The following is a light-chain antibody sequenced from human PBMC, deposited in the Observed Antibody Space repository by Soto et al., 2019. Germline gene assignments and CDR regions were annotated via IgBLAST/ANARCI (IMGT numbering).Light chain of an antibody. CDR2: EDN. CDR1: SSNIGKNY. V-gene: IGLV1-51*02. Sequence: QSVLTQPPSGSAAPGQEGTFSCSGSSSNIGKNYVSWYQQVPGTAPKLLIYEDNKRRSGIPDRFSGSKSGTSATLGITGLQTGDEADYYCGTWDSSLSVFVFGTGTKVTVL. J-gene: IGLJ1*01. CDR3: GTWDSSLSVFV.